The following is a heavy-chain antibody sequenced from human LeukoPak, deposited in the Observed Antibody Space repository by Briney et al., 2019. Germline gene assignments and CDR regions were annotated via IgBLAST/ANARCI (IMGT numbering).Heavy chain of an antibody. Sequence: GGSLRLSCTASGFTFTSYAMHWVRQAPGKGLEWVAVISYDASNKYYADSVKGRFTISRDNSKNTLYLQMNSLRTDDTARYFCAREEEGELPDYWGQGTLVAVSS. CDR2: ISYDASNK. CDR3: AREEEGELPDY. J-gene: IGHJ4*02. CDR1: GFTFTSYA. V-gene: IGHV3-30*04. D-gene: IGHD1-26*01.